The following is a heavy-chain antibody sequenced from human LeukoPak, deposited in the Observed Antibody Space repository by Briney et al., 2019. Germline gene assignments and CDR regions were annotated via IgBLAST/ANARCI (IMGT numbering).Heavy chain of an antibody. J-gene: IGHJ3*02. D-gene: IGHD3-16*02. V-gene: IGHV4-30-2*01. CDR3: ASGGYDYVWGSYRSHAFDI. CDR1: GGSISSGGYY. Sequence: SETLSLTCTVSGGSISSGGYYWSWIRQPPGKGLEWIGYTYHSGSTYYNPSLKSRVTISVDRSKNQFSLKLSSVTAADTAVYYCASGGYDYVWGSYRSHAFDIWGQGTMVTVSS. CDR2: TYHSGST.